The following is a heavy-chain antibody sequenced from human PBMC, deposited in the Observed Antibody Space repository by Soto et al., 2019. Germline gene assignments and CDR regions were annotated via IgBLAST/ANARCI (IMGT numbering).Heavy chain of an antibody. D-gene: IGHD6-13*01. CDR3: ARDSIAAAGRSTAHNWFDP. CDR2: INAGNGNT. J-gene: IGHJ5*02. Sequence: ASVKVSCKASGYTFTSYAMHWVRQAPEQRLEWMGWINAGNGNTKYSQKFQGRVTITRDTSASTAYMELSSLRSEDTAVYYCARDSIAAAGRSTAHNWFDPWGQGTLVTVSS. V-gene: IGHV1-3*01. CDR1: GYTFTSYA.